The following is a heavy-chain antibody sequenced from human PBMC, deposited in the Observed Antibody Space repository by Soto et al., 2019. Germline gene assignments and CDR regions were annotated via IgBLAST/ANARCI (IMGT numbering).Heavy chain of an antibody. J-gene: IGHJ6*02. CDR1: GFTFSSYA. CDR3: ANADCSSTSCSGFYGMDV. Sequence: PGGSLRLSCAASGFTFSSYAMSWVRQAPGKGLEWVSAISGSGGSTYYADSVKGRFTISRDNSKNTLYLQMNSLRAEDTAVYYCANADCSSTSCSGFYGMDVWGQGTTVTVSS. V-gene: IGHV3-23*01. CDR2: ISGSGGST. D-gene: IGHD2-2*01.